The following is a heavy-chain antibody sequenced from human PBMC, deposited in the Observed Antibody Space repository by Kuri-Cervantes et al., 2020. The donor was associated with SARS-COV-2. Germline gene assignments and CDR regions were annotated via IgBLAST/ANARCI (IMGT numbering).Heavy chain of an antibody. CDR1: GFTFSSYA. CDR2: ISGSGGST. D-gene: IGHD6-13*01. J-gene: IGHJ4*02. V-gene: IGHV3-23*01. Sequence: GESLKISCAASGFTFSSYAMSWVRQAPGKGLEWVSAISGSGGSTYYADSVKGRFTISRDNSKNTLYLQMNSLRAEDTAVYYCARLPGIAAAAPEGYYFDYWGQGTRVTVSS. CDR3: ARLPGIAAAAPEGYYFDY.